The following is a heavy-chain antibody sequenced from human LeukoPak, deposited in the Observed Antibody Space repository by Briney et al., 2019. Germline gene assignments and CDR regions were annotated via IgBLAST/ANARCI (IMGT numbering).Heavy chain of an antibody. D-gene: IGHD1-26*01. Sequence: GGSLRLSCAASGFTFSSYAMTWVRQAPGKGLEWISCIGSSDNTIYFADSVKGRFTISRDNAKNSLFLQMSSLRAEDTAVYYCARDRRGGGNYGGYAFDIWGQGTVVTVSS. V-gene: IGHV3-48*04. CDR3: ARDRRGGGNYGGYAFDI. CDR2: IGSSDNTI. J-gene: IGHJ3*02. CDR1: GFTFSSYA.